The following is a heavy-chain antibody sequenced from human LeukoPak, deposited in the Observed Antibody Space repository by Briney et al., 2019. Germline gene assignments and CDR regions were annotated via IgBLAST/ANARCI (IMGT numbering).Heavy chain of an antibody. CDR2: ISAGGST. D-gene: IGHD3-10*01. V-gene: IGHV4-4*07. Sequence: PSETLSLTCTVSGGSVSSHYWSWIRQPAGKGLGWIGLISAGGSTNYNPSLKSRVTMSVDTSKNQFSLKLSSVTAADTAVYYCARDMVREPYNWFESWGQGTLVTVAS. CDR3: ARDMVREPYNWFES. J-gene: IGHJ5*01. CDR1: GGSVSSHY.